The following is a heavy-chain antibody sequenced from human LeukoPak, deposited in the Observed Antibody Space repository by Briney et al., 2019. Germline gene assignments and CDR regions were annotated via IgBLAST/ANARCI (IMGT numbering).Heavy chain of an antibody. J-gene: IGHJ6*02. D-gene: IGHD2-15*01. V-gene: IGHV1-2*04. Sequence: GASVKVSCKASGYTFTSYGISWVRQAPGQGLEWMGWINPNSGGTNYAQKFQGWVTMTRDMSISTAYMELSRLRSDDTAVYYCARTLYCSGGSCFVDGMDVWGQGTTVTVSS. CDR3: ARTLYCSGGSCFVDGMDV. CDR2: INPNSGGT. CDR1: GYTFTSYG.